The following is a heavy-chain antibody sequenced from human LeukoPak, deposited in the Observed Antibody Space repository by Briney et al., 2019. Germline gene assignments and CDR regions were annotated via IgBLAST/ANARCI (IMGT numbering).Heavy chain of an antibody. CDR3: ARGGSYYAGYFDY. CDR2: ISSSSTVI. V-gene: IGHV3-48*01. J-gene: IGHJ4*02. Sequence: PGGSLRLSCAASGFTFSNYNMNWVRQAPGKGLEWVSYISSSSTVIYYADSVKGRFTISRDNSKNTLYLQMNSLRAEDTAVYYCARGGSYYAGYFDYWGQGTLVTVSS. D-gene: IGHD3-10*01. CDR1: GFTFSNYN.